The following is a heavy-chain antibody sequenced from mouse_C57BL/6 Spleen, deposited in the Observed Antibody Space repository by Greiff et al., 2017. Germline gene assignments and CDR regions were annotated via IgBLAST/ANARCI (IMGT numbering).Heavy chain of an antibody. D-gene: IGHD1-1*01. J-gene: IGHJ2*01. CDR3: ARGGSLINTVYFDY. Sequence: EVQEVESEGGLVQPGSSMKLSCTASGFTFSDYYMAWVRQVPEKGLEWVANINYDGSSTYYLDSLKSRFIISRDNAKNILYLQMSSLKSEDTATYYCARGGSLINTVYFDYWGQGTTLTVSS. CDR1: GFTFSDYY. CDR2: INYDGSST. V-gene: IGHV5-16*01.